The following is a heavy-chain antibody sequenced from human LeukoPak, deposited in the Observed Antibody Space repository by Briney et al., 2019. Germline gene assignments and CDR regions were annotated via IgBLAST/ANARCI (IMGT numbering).Heavy chain of an antibody. V-gene: IGHV4-59*08. J-gene: IGHJ4*02. CDR3: VRRDTGWNYFDY. D-gene: IGHD6-19*01. CDR2: IYYTGRN. CDR1: GGSINSHY. Sequence: SETLSLTCAVSGGSINSHYWGWLRQPPGKGLEWIGDIYYTGRNNYNPSPKSRVTISVDTSKNLLSLTLTSVLAADTAIYYCVRRDTGWNYFDYWGQGVLLTVSS.